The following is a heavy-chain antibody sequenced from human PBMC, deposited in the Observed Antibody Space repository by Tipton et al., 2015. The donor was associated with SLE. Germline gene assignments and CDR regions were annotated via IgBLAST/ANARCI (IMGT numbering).Heavy chain of an antibody. V-gene: IGHV4-59*11. J-gene: IGHJ4*02. Sequence: TLSLTCTVSGGSITTQYWSWLRQPPGKGLDWIGYIYKSGTTNYNPSLKSRVTISVDTSKNQFSLRLSSVTAADTAVYYCARLNKGWQQLDYWSQGALVTVSS. CDR2: IYKSGTT. CDR1: GGSITTQY. CDR3: ARLNKGWQQLDY. D-gene: IGHD5-24*01.